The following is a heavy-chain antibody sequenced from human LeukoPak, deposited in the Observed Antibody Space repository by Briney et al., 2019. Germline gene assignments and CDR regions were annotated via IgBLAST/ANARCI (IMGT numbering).Heavy chain of an antibody. CDR2: ISYDGSNK. J-gene: IGHJ4*02. Sequence: GGALRLSCAASGFTFSSYAMHWVRQAPGKGLESGAVISYDGSNKYYAYSVKGRFTISRDNSKNTLYLQMNSLRAEDTAVCYCARGSRWLQLKLNFDFWGQGTLVTVSS. CDR1: GFTFSSYA. D-gene: IGHD5-24*01. CDR3: ARGSRWLQLKLNFDF. V-gene: IGHV3-30-3*01.